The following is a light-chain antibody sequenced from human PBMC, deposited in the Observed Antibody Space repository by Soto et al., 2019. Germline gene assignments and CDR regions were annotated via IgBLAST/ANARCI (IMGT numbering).Light chain of an antibody. CDR2: RAS. Sequence: DIQMTQSPSTLSASVGDTVTITCRASQSIGNWMAWFQQTPGKAPKLLIYRASSLHTGVPSRFGGSGSGTEFTLTIRSLQPDDLAVYYCQQFNTYPYTFGQGTKLEIK. CDR3: QQFNTYPYT. J-gene: IGKJ2*01. CDR1: QSIGNW. V-gene: IGKV1-5*03.